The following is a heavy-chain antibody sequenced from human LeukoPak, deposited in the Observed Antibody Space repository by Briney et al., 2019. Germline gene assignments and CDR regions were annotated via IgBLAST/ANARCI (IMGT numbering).Heavy chain of an antibody. CDR1: GYSFTTYW. J-gene: IGHJ5*02. CDR3: AISMVRGVIIPGWFDP. D-gene: IGHD3-10*01. CDR2: IYPGDSDT. Sequence: PGESLKISCKGSGYSFTTYWIGWVRQMPGKGLEWMGIIYPGDSDTRYSPSFQGQVTISADKSISTAYLQWSSLKASDTAMYYCAISMVRGVIIPGWFDPWGQGTLVTVSS. V-gene: IGHV5-51*01.